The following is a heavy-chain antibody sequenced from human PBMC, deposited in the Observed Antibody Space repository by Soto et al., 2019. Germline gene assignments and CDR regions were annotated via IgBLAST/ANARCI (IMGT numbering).Heavy chain of an antibody. Sequence: QVQLVQSGAEVKKPGSSVKVSCKASGGTFSSLDINWVRQAPGQGLEWMGGIIPISETTNYAQIFQGRVSIVADKSMGTAYMELSRLRSEDTAVYYCARALLSHSYDSGGYDSYFHAMDVWGQGTPVTVSS. CDR2: IIPISETT. D-gene: IGHD3-22*01. CDR1: GGTFSSLD. CDR3: ARALLSHSYDSGGYDSYFHAMDV. V-gene: IGHV1-69*06. J-gene: IGHJ6*02.